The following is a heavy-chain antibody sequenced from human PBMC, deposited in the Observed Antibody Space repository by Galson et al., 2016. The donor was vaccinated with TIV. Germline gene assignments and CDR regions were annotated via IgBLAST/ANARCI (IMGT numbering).Heavy chain of an antibody. CDR3: ARWGGGHFDY. D-gene: IGHD3-16*01. Sequence: SLRLSCAASGFAFDTYEMNWVRQAPGKGLEWVSYISSGSYVIQYADSVKGRFTISRDNADNSLHMHMNNLKVEDTAVYYCARWGGGHFDYWGQGALVTVSS. CDR2: ISSGSYVI. CDR1: GFAFDTYE. J-gene: IGHJ4*02. V-gene: IGHV3-48*03.